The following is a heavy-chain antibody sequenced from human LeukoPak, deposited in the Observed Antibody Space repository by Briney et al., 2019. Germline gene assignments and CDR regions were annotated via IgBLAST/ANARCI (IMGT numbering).Heavy chain of an antibody. V-gene: IGHV4-59*01. CDR3: ARSALGGVVTLYDY. CDR2: IYYSGST. CDR1: GGSISSYY. J-gene: IGHJ4*02. Sequence: SETLSLTCTVSGGSISSYYWSWIRQPPGKGLEWIGYIYYSGSTNYNPSLKSRVTISVDTSENQFSLKLSSVTAADTAVYYCARSALGGVVTLYDYWGQGTLVTVSS. D-gene: IGHD4-23*01.